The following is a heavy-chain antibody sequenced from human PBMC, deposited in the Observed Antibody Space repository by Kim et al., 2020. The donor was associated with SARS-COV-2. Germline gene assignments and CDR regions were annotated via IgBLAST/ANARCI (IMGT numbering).Heavy chain of an antibody. D-gene: IGHD3-10*01. CDR1: GFTFSDYY. CDR3: ARVHYYGSGSYYKPHYYYGMDV. Sequence: GGSLRLSCAASGFTFSDYYMSWIRQAPGKGLEWVSYISSSSSYTNYADSVKGRFTISRDNAKNSLYLQMNSLRAEDTAVYYCARVHYYGSGSYYKPHYYYGMDVWGQGTTVTVSS. J-gene: IGHJ6*02. V-gene: IGHV3-11*06. CDR2: ISSSSSYT.